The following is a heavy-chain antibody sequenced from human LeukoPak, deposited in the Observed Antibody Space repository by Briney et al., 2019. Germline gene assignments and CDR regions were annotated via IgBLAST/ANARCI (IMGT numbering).Heavy chain of an antibody. CDR2: ISYDGSNK. V-gene: IGHV3-30*18. D-gene: IGHD3-3*01. Sequence: GGSLRLSCAASGFTFSRYSMNWVRQAPGKGLEWVAVISYDGSNKYYADSVKGRFTISRDNSKNTLFLQMNSLRAEDTAVHYCAKDDGGLTIFHYYYMDVWGKGTTVTVSS. J-gene: IGHJ6*03. CDR1: GFTFSRYS. CDR3: AKDDGGLTIFHYYYMDV.